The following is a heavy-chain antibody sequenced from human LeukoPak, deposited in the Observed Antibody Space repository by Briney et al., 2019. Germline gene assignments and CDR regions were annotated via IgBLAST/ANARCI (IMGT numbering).Heavy chain of an antibody. CDR1: GFTLSSYG. Sequence: GRSLRLSCAASGFTLSSYGMHWVRQAPGKGLERVAVISYDGSNKYYADSVKGRFTISRDNSKNTLYLQMNSLRAEDTAVYYCAKQSWGSTYYFDYWGQGTLVTVSS. V-gene: IGHV3-30*18. D-gene: IGHD7-27*01. CDR2: ISYDGSNK. J-gene: IGHJ4*02. CDR3: AKQSWGSTYYFDY.